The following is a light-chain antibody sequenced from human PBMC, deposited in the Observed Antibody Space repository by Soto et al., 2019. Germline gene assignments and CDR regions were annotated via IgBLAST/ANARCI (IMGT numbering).Light chain of an antibody. CDR2: GSS. V-gene: IGKV3-15*01. CDR3: QQYNSWPLT. J-gene: IGKJ4*01. Sequence: EIVITQSPATLSVSPGERATLSCMASLSVGSSLAWYQRKPGQSPSLLIYGSSTRATGITATFSGSGSGTESTLTISSLQSEDFAVYYCQQYNSWPLTFGEGTKVDIK. CDR1: LSVGSS.